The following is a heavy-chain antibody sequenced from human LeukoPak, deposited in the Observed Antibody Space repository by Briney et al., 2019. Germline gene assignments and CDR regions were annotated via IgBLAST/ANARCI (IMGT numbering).Heavy chain of an antibody. CDR1: GYTFTNYY. CDR3: ARGDSSDFYY. Sequence: ASVNVSCKASGYTFTNYYMHWVRQAPGQGLEGLGIINPSGDSTKCPPKFHGRVTMTRATYTIIIYMDLSNLTSEDPAVYFYARGDSSDFYYWGQGALVTV. J-gene: IGHJ4*02. D-gene: IGHD6-25*01. CDR2: INPSGDST. V-gene: IGHV1-46*01.